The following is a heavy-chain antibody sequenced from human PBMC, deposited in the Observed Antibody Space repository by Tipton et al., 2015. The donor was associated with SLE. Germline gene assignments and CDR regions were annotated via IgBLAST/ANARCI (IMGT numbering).Heavy chain of an antibody. D-gene: IGHD2-15*01. V-gene: IGHV3-11*04. CDR1: GFTFSDYY. CDR3: AREGVDYYYYMDV. Sequence: SLRLSCAASGFTFSDYYMSWIRQAPGKGLEWVSHISSSGSTIYYADSVKGRFTISRDNAKNSLYLQMNSLRAEDTAVYYCAREGVDYYYYMDVWGKGTTVTVSS. CDR2: ISSSGSTI. J-gene: IGHJ6*03.